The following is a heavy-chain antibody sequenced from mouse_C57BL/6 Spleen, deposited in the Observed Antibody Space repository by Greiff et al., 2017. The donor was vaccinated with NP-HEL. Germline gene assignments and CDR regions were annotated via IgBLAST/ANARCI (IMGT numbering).Heavy chain of an antibody. CDR2: IYPGDGDT. CDR3: ARGEVFDY. CDR1: GYAFSSSW. V-gene: IGHV1-82*01. J-gene: IGHJ2*01. Sequence: VQLQQSGPELVKPGASVKISCKASGYAFSSSWMNWVKQRPGKGLEWIGRIYPGDGDTNYNGKFKGKATLTADKSSSTAYMQLSSLSSGDSAVYFCARGEVFDYWGQGTTLTVSS.